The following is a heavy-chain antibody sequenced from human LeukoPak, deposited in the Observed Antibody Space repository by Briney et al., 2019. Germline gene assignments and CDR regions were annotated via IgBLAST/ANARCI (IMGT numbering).Heavy chain of an antibody. CDR1: GGSISSSSYY. CDR3: ARLPNRGYCSSTSCYYFDY. CDR2: INYSGST. V-gene: IGHV4-39*01. Sequence: PSETLSLTCTVSGGSISSSSYYWGWIRQPPGKGLEWIGGINYSGSTYYNPSRKSRVTISVDTSKYQFSLKLSSVTAADTAVYYCARLPNRGYCSSTSCYYFDYWGQGTLVTVSS. J-gene: IGHJ4*02. D-gene: IGHD2-2*01.